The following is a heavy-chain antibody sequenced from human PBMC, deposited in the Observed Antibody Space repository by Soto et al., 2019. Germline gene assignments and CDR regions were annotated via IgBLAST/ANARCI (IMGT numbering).Heavy chain of an antibody. J-gene: IGHJ3*02. CDR2: INPNSGGT. Sequence: ASVKVSCKASGYTFTGYYMHWVRQAPGQGLEWMGWINPNSGGTNYAQKFQGWVTMTRDTSISTAYMELSRLRSDDTAVYYCARLTGDRGSAFDIRGKGTKVIVSS. CDR1: GYTFTGYY. CDR3: ARLTGDRGSAFDI. D-gene: IGHD7-27*01. V-gene: IGHV1-2*04.